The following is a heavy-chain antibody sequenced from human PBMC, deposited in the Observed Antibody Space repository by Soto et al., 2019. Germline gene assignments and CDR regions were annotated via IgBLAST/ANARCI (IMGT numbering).Heavy chain of an antibody. V-gene: IGHV3-43*01. D-gene: IGHD6-19*01. CDR3: VKEASSGWPTFDS. Sequence: GGSLRLSCAASGFTFDDYSMHWVRQAPGKGLEWVSVVTSNGRGTSYLDSVKGRFTISRDNSKNSLYLQMNSLTTEDTAFYYCVKEASSGWPTFDSWGQGTLVTVSS. J-gene: IGHJ4*02. CDR2: VTSNGRGT. CDR1: GFTFDDYS.